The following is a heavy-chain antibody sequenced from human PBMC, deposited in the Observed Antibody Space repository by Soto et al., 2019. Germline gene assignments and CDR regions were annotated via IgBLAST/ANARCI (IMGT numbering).Heavy chain of an antibody. CDR3: ARDRPHYGSGSYTVESLDY. CDR2: IYYSGST. Sequence: QVQLQESGPGLVKPSQTLSLTCTVSGGSISSGGYYWSWIRQHPGKGLEWIGYIYYSGSTYYNPSLKRRVTISVDTSKNQFSLKLSSVTAADTAVYYCARDRPHYGSGSYTVESLDYWGQGTLVTVSS. J-gene: IGHJ4*02. CDR1: GGSISSGGYY. D-gene: IGHD3-10*01. V-gene: IGHV4-31*03.